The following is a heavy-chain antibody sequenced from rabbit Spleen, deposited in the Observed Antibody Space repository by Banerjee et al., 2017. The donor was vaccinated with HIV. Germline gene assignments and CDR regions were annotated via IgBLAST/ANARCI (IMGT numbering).Heavy chain of an antibody. CDR1: GFSFSGYYW. V-gene: IGHV1S40*01. Sequence: QSLEESGGDLVKPGASLTLTCTASGFSFSGYYWIYWVRQAPGKGLEWISCIAGSSSGFTYSATWAKGRFTCSKTSSTTVTLQMTSLTVADTATYFCARDTGSSFSSYGMALWGPGTLVTVS. CDR3: ARDTGSSFSSYGMAL. CDR2: IAGSSSGFT. D-gene: IGHD8-1*01. J-gene: IGHJ6*01.